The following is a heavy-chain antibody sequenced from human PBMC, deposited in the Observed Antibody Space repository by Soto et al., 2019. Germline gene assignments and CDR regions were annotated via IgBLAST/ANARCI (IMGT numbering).Heavy chain of an antibody. CDR1: GYTFTNYG. J-gene: IGHJ4*02. Sequence: GASVKVSCKASGYTFTNYGISWVRQAPGQGLEWMGWISGYNGNTNYAQKLQGRVTMTTDTSTSTAYMELRSLTSDDTAVYYCAREGNNYYPFDYWGQGALVTVSS. D-gene: IGHD3-10*01. V-gene: IGHV1-18*01. CDR2: ISGYNGNT. CDR3: AREGNNYYPFDY.